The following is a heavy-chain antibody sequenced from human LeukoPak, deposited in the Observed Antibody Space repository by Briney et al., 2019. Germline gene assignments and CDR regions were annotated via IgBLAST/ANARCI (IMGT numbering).Heavy chain of an antibody. J-gene: IGHJ4*02. CDR3: ASSYDSSGYTYFDY. D-gene: IGHD3-22*01. CDR2: IIPIFGTA. CDR1: GGTFSSYA. Sequence: GASVKVSCKASGGTFSSYAISWVRQAPGQGLEWMGRIIPIFGTANYAQKFQGRVTITTDESTSTAYMELSSLRSEDTAVYYCASSYDSSGYTYFDYWGQGTLDTVSS. V-gene: IGHV1-69*05.